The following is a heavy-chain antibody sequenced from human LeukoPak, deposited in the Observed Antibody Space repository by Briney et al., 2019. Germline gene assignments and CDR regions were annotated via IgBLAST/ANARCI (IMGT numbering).Heavy chain of an antibody. V-gene: IGHV1-2*02. CDR3: ARGPGVPAAAYYMDV. J-gene: IGHJ6*03. CDR2: INPNSGGT. D-gene: IGHD2-2*01. CDR1: GYTFTGYY. Sequence: ASVKVSCKASGYTFTGYYMHWVRQAPGQGLEWMGWINPNSGGTNYAQKFQGRFTMTRDTSISTAYMELSRLRSEDTAVYYCARGPGVPAAAYYMDVWGKGTTVTVSS.